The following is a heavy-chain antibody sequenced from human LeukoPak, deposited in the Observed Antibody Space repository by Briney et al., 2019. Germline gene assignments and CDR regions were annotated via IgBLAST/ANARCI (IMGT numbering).Heavy chain of an antibody. J-gene: IGHJ4*02. D-gene: IGHD6-6*01. CDR3: ARALSTKYSTSSIFDY. V-gene: IGHV4-39*07. CDR1: GGSISSYY. Sequence: ETLSLTCTVSGGSISSYYWSWIRQPPGKGLEWIGSIYYSGSTYYNPSLKSRVTISVDTSKNQFSLKLSSVTAADTAVYYCARALSTKYSTSSIFDYWGQGTLVTVSS. CDR2: IYYSGST.